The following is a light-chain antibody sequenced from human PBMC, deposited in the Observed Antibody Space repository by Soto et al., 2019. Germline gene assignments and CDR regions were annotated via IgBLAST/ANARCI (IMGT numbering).Light chain of an antibody. CDR3: CSYAGSSTYV. J-gene: IGLJ1*01. V-gene: IGLV2-23*02. Sequence: QSALTQPASVSGSPGQSITISCTGTSSDVGSYNLVSWYQQHPGKAPKVMIYEVSKRPSGVPNRFSSSKSGNTASLTISGLQAEDEADYYCCSYAGSSTYVFGTGTKVTVL. CDR2: EVS. CDR1: SSDVGSYNL.